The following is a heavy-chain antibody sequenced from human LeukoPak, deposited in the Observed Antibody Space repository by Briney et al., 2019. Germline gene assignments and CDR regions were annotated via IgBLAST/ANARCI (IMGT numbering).Heavy chain of an antibody. CDR2: IYSSSIYI. CDR3: ARDKGLYGMDV. V-gene: IGHV3-21*01. J-gene: IGHJ6*02. CDR1: GFTFSSYS. Sequence: GGSLRLSCAASGFTFSSYSMNWVRQAPGKGLEWVSCIYSSSIYIYYADSVKGRFTISRDNAKNSLYLQMNSLRAEDTAVYYCARDKGLYGMDVWGQGTMVTVSS.